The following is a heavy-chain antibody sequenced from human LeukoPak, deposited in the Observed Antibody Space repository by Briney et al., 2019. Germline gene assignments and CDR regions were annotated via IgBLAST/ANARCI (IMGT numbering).Heavy chain of an antibody. CDR2: IGINEGSE. CDR1: GFMISGYT. J-gene: IGHJ4*02. D-gene: IGHD6-19*01. CDR3: VEDLHVAVASIDS. Sequence: GGSLRLSCAASGFMISGYTMYWVRQAPGKGLEYVSAIGINEGSEYYADSVKGGFTISRDNSKNTLHLQMTSLRIEDTAVYYCVEDLHVAVASIDSWGQGTLVTVS. V-gene: IGHV3-64D*06.